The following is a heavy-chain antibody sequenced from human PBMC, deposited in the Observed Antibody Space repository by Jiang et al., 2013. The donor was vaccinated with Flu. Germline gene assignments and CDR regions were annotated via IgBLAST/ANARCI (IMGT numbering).Heavy chain of an antibody. V-gene: IGHV5-10-1*01. CDR2: IDPSDSYT. Sequence: MGRIDPSDSYTNYSPSFQGHVTISADKSISTAYLQWSSLKASDTAMYYCARQEQQLVRGLDYWGQGTLVTVSS. D-gene: IGHD6-13*01. CDR3: ARQEQQLVRGLDY. J-gene: IGHJ4*02.